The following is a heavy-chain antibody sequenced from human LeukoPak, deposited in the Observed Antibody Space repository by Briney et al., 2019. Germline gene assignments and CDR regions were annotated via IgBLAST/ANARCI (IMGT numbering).Heavy chain of an antibody. CDR3: AREEGYYDSSGYYVGSGFDY. D-gene: IGHD3-22*01. Sequence: SGGSLRLSCAASGFTFSSHNMNWVRQAPGKGLEWVAVISYDGSNKYYADSVKGRFTISRDNSKNTLYLQMNSLRAEDTAVYYCAREEGYYDSSGYYVGSGFDYWGQGTLVTVSS. J-gene: IGHJ4*02. CDR1: GFTFSSHN. CDR2: ISYDGSNK. V-gene: IGHV3-30*03.